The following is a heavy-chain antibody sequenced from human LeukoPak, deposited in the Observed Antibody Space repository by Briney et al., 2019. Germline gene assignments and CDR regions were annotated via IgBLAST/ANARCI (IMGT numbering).Heavy chain of an antibody. Sequence: SETLSLICTVSGGSISSYYWSWIRQPPGKGLEWIGYIYTSGSTNYNPSLKSRVTISVDTSKNQFSLKLSSVTAADTAVYYCARGLAAAGPYYYYYYMDVWGKGTTVTVSS. CDR3: ARGLAAAGPYYYYYYMDV. V-gene: IGHV4-4*09. CDR2: IYTSGST. J-gene: IGHJ6*03. D-gene: IGHD6-13*01. CDR1: GGSISSYY.